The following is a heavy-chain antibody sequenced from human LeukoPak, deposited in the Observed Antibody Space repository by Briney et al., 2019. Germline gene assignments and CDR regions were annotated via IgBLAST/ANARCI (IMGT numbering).Heavy chain of an antibody. D-gene: IGHD1-7*01. CDR1: GFTFRGSG. CDR2: IRTKANTYAT. V-gene: IGHV3-73*01. J-gene: IGHJ4*01. Sequence: PGGSLRLSCAGSGFTFRGSGMDWVRQAAGKGREWVGRIRTKANTYATAYAPSLSGKFTISRHDSKNMAYLHLNGLKTEDTALYYCVTFNCNYTSLPFDYWGHGTLVTVSS. CDR3: VTFNCNYTSLPFDY.